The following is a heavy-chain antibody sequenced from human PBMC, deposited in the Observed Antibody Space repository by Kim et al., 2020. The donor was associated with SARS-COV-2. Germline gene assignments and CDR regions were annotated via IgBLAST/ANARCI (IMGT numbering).Heavy chain of an antibody. J-gene: IGHJ4*02. Sequence: SETLSLTCTVSGGSISSSSYYWGWNRQPPGKGLEWIGSIYYSGSTYYTPSLKSRVTISVDTSKNQFSLKLSSVTAADTAVYYSARHVRSWLQLFPSYFDYWGQGTLVTVSS. V-gene: IGHV4-39*01. CDR1: GGSISSSSYY. CDR2: IYYSGST. D-gene: IGHD5-12*01. CDR3: ARHVRSWLQLFPSYFDY.